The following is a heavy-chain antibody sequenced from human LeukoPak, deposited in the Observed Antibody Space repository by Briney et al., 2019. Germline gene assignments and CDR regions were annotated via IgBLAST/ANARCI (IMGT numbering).Heavy chain of an antibody. CDR1: GFTFSSYW. D-gene: IGHD2-2*01. V-gene: IGHV3-74*01. CDR2: INSDGSST. J-gene: IGHJ5*02. Sequence: GGSLRLSCAASGFTFSSYWMPWVRQAPGKGLVWVSRINSDGSSTSYADSVKGRFTISRDNAKNTLYLQMNSLRAEDTAVYYCARERYQLLLNWFDPWGQGTLVTVSS. CDR3: ARERYQLLLNWFDP.